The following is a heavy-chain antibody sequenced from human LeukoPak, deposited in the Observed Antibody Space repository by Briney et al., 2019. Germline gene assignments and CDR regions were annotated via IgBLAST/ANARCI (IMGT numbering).Heavy chain of an antibody. CDR3: AKGEGYYDFWSGYWY. CDR1: GFTFSSYA. CDR2: ISGSGGST. D-gene: IGHD3-3*01. J-gene: IGHJ4*02. V-gene: IGHV3-23*01. Sequence: PGGSLRLSCAASGFTFSSYAMSWVRQAPGKGLEWVSAISGSGGSTYYADSVKGRFTISRDNSKNTLYLQMNSLRAEDTAVYYCAKGEGYYDFWSGYWYWGQGTLVTVSS.